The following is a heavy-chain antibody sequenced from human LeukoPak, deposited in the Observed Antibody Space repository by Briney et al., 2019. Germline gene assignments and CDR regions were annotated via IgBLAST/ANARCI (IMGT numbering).Heavy chain of an antibody. Sequence: SVKVSCKASGGTFISYAISWVRQAPGQGLEWMGGIIPIFGTANYAQKFQGRVTITADESTSTAYMELSSLRSEDTAVYYCARGRNYDFWSGYSNFHYYYYGMDVWGQGTTVTVSS. CDR2: IIPIFGTA. D-gene: IGHD3-3*01. J-gene: IGHJ6*02. CDR3: ARGRNYDFWSGYSNFHYYYYGMDV. V-gene: IGHV1-69*01. CDR1: GGTFISYA.